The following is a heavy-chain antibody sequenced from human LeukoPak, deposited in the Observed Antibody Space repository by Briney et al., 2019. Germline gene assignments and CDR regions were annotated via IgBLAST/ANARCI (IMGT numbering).Heavy chain of an antibody. Sequence: ASVKVSCKASGYTFSNYYMHWVRQAPGQGLEWMGMINPSGGSTSYAQKFQGRVTMTRDTSTSTVYMELSSLRSEDTAVYYCAREAPGGFDYWGQGTLVTVSS. CDR3: AREAPGGFDY. CDR1: GYTFSNYY. J-gene: IGHJ4*02. CDR2: INPSGGST. D-gene: IGHD1-14*01. V-gene: IGHV1-46*01.